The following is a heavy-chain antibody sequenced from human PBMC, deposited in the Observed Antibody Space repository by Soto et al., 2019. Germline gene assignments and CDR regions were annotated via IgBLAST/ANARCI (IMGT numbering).Heavy chain of an antibody. Sequence: SETLSLTCAVYGGSFSGYYWSWIRQPPGKGLEWIGEINHSGSTNYNPSLKSRVTISVDTSKNQFSLKLSSVTAADTAVYYCARVGIVVVPAALNWFDPWGQGTLVNVSS. CDR3: ARVGIVVVPAALNWFDP. J-gene: IGHJ5*02. V-gene: IGHV4-34*01. CDR1: GGSFSGYY. D-gene: IGHD2-2*01. CDR2: INHSGST.